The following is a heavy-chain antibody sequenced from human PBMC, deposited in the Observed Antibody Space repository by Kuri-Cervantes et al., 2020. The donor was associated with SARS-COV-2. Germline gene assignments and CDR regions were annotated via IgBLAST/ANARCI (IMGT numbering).Heavy chain of an antibody. D-gene: IGHD2-2*01. J-gene: IGHJ4*02. Sequence: GESLKISCAASGFTFSSYWMSWVRQAPGKGLEWVANIKQDGSEKYYVDSVKGRFTFSRDNAKNSLYLQMNSLRAEDTAVYYCAREHCSSTSCYGLDYWGQGTLVTVSS. CDR2: IKQDGSEK. V-gene: IGHV3-7*01. CDR1: GFTFSSYW. CDR3: AREHCSSTSCYGLDY.